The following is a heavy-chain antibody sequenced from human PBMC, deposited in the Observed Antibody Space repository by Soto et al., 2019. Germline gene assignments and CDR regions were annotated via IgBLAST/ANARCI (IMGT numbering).Heavy chain of an antibody. Sequence: SETLSLTCAVYSRSFRDYYWTWIRQPPGKGLEFIGEINHSGTTHYNPSLKSRVTVSVDTSKNHFSLKMNSVTAADTAVYYCARSPKSTDFPYYFDFWGQGTLVTAPQ. D-gene: IGHD2-21*01. V-gene: IGHV4-34*01. CDR1: SRSFRDYY. J-gene: IGHJ4*02. CDR3: ARSPKSTDFPYYFDF. CDR2: INHSGTT.